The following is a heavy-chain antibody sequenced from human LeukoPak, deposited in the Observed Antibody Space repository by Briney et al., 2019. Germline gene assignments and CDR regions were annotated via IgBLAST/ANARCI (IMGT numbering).Heavy chain of an antibody. CDR3: AGRRREAAAFDH. CDR1: GFTVINNY. D-gene: IGHD6-13*01. Sequence: PGESLRLSCAASGFTVINNYMSWVRLAPGKGLEWVSRLHRDGNTYYAESVKGRFSISTDNSKNTPYLQMNSLRVEDTAVYYCAGRRREAAAFDHWGQGTLVTVSS. CDR2: LHRDGNT. V-gene: IGHV3-66*01. J-gene: IGHJ4*02.